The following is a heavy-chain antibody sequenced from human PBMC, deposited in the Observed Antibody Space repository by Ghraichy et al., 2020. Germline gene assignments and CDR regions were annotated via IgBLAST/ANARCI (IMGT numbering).Heavy chain of an antibody. J-gene: IGHJ4*02. Sequence: SVKVSCKASGFTFTSSAVQWVRQARGQRLEWIGWIVVGSGNTNYAQKFQERVTITRDMSTSTAYMELSSLRSEDTAVYYCAAVSLVEGYFDYWGQGTLVTVSS. V-gene: IGHV1-58*01. D-gene: IGHD1-26*01. CDR3: AAVSLVEGYFDY. CDR2: IVVGSGNT. CDR1: GFTFTSSA.